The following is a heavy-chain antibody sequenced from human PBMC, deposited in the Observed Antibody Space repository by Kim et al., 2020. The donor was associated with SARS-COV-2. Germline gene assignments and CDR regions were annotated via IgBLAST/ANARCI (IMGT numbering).Heavy chain of an antibody. Sequence: GGSLRLSCAASGFTVSNNYMSWVRQAPGKGLEWVSVIYIGGNTYYADSVKGRFTISRDNSKNTLYLQRNSLRAEDTAVYYCARDQGVGGYAAFADYWGQGTLVTVSS. CDR3: ARDQGVGGYAAFADY. V-gene: IGHV3-53*01. J-gene: IGHJ4*02. CDR1: GFTVSNNY. CDR2: IYIGGNT. D-gene: IGHD5-18*01.